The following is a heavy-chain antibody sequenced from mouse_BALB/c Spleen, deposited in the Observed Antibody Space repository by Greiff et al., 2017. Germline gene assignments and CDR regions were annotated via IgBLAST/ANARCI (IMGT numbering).Heavy chain of an antibody. CDR3: ARDYYGYGAY. Sequence: QVQLQQPGAELVKPGASVKMSCKASGYTFTSYNMHWVKQTPGQGLEWIGAIYPGNGDTSYNQKFKGKATLTADKSSSTAYMQLSSLTSEDSAVYYCARDYYGYGAYWGQGTLVTVSA. V-gene: IGHV1-12*01. D-gene: IGHD1-2*01. J-gene: IGHJ3*01. CDR2: IYPGNGDT. CDR1: GYTFTSYN.